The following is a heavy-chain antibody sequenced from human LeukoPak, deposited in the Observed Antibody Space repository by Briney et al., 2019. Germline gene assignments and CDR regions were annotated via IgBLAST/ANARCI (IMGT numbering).Heavy chain of an antibody. CDR2: IYSGGST. CDR1: GFTVSSNY. V-gene: IGHV3-53*01. J-gene: IGHJ5*02. Sequence: TGGSLRLSCAASGFTVSSNYMSWVRQAPGKGLEWVSVIYSGGSTYYADSVKGRFTISRDNSKNTLYLQMNSLRAEDTAVYYCAKVQGIAAAGTRWFDPWGQGTLVTVSS. D-gene: IGHD6-13*01. CDR3: AKVQGIAAAGTRWFDP.